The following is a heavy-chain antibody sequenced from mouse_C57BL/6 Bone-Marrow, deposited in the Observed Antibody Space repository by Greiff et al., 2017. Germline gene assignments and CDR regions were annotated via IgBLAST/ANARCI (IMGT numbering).Heavy chain of an antibody. D-gene: IGHD1-1*01. CDR1: GFNIKDDY. V-gene: IGHV14-4*01. J-gene: IGHJ1*03. CDR2: IDPENGDT. Sequence: VQLQQSGAELVRPGASVKLSCTASGFNIKDDYMHWVKQRPEQGLEWIGWIDPENGDTEYASKFQGKATITADTSSNKAYLQLSSLTSEDTAVYYCTPIYYYGSSYGRYFDVWGTGTTVTVSS. CDR3: TPIYYYGSSYGRYFDV.